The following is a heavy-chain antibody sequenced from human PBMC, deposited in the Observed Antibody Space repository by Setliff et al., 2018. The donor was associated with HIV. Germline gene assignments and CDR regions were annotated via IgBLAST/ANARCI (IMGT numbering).Heavy chain of an antibody. D-gene: IGHD6-19*01. Sequence: PSETLSLTCTVSGGSITSSGYYWGWIRQHPGKGLEWIGQINHSGSTNYNPSLKTRVSISIDTSKNQFSLKLTSVAAADSAVYYCARLRRSSGWSFDYWAQGTLVTVSS. CDR3: ARLRRSSGWSFDY. CDR2: INHSGST. J-gene: IGHJ4*02. CDR1: GGSITSSGYY. V-gene: IGHV4-39*01.